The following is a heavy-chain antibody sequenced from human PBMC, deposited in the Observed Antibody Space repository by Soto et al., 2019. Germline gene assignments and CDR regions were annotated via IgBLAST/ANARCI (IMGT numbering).Heavy chain of an antibody. CDR3: ARPLLSIAMDPTQYYVMDV. V-gene: IGHV5-10-1*01. CDR1: GYSFTSYW. D-gene: IGHD2-21*01. J-gene: IGHJ6*02. CDR2: IDPSDSYT. Sequence: PGESLKISCKGSGYSFTSYWINWVRQMPGKGLEWMGRIDPSDSYTNYSPSFQGHVTISADMSTRTAYLQWSSLKASDTAMYYCARPLLSIAMDPTQYYVMDVWGQGTTVTVSS.